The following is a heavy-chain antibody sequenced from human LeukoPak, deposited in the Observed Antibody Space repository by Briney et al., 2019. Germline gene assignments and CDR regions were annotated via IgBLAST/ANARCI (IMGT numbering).Heavy chain of an antibody. CDR3: ARHRTGSYPVGFDP. D-gene: IGHD1-26*01. V-gene: IGHV4-39*01. J-gene: IGHJ5*02. CDR1: GGSISSGDYY. CDR2: MYYSGST. Sequence: SETLSLTCTVSGGSISSGDYYWSWIRQPPGKGLEWIGSMYYSGSTYYSPSLKSRLTISVDTSKNQFSLKLSSVTAADTAVYYCARHRTGSYPVGFDPWGQGTLVTVSS.